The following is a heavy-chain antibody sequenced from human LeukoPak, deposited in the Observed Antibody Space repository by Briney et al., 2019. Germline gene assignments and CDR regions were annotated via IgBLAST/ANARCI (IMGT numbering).Heavy chain of an antibody. D-gene: IGHD3-3*01. CDR2: IIPIFGTA. V-gene: IGHV1-69*05. J-gene: IGHJ3*02. Sequence: GASVKVSCKASGGTFSSYAISWVRQAPGQGLEWMGGIIPIFGTANYAQKFQGRVTITTDESTSTAYMELSSLRSEDTAVYYYAIPYDFWSGRGPNDAFDIWGQGTMVTVSS. CDR1: GGTFSSYA. CDR3: AIPYDFWSGRGPNDAFDI.